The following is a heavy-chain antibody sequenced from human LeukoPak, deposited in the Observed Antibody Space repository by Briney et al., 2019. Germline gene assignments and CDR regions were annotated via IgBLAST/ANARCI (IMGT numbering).Heavy chain of an antibody. CDR2: IDYSGGDT. V-gene: IGHV3-23*01. J-gene: IGHJ4*02. Sequence: IDYSGGDTHYADSVKGRFTISRDNSKNTLYLQLSSLRGDDTAVYFCARSSGWYGVSWGQGTLVTVSS. D-gene: IGHD6-19*01. CDR3: ARSSGWYGVS.